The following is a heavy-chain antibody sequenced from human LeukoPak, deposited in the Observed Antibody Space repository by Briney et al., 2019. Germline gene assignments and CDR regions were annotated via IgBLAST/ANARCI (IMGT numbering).Heavy chain of an antibody. CDR3: ERLRWELPDY. CDR1: GGSISSSSYY. Sequence: PSETLSLTCTVSGGSISSSSYYWGWIRQPPGKGLEWIGSIYYSGSTYYNPSLKSQVPISVDTSKHQFSLKLSSVTAAGTAVYYCERLRWELPDYWGQGTLVTVSS. J-gene: IGHJ4*02. V-gene: IGHV4-39*01. CDR2: IYYSGST. D-gene: IGHD1-26*01.